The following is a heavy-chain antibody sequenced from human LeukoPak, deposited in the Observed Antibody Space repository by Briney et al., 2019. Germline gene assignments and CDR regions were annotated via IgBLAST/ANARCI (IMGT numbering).Heavy chain of an antibody. CDR2: IYYSGST. V-gene: IGHV4-61*01. CDR1: GGSISSGSYY. J-gene: IGHJ3*02. D-gene: IGHD4-17*01. CDR3: AREKYNYGDNDAFDI. Sequence: PSETLSLTCTVSGGSISSGSYYWSWIRQPPGKGLEWIGYIYYSGSTNYNPSLKSRVTISVDTSKNQFSLKLSSVTAADTAVYYCAREKYNYGDNDAFDIWGQGTMVTVSS.